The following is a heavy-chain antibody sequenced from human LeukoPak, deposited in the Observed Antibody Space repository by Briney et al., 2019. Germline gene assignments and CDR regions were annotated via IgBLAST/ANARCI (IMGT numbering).Heavy chain of an antibody. V-gene: IGHV3-23*01. J-gene: IGHJ5*02. Sequence: GGSLRLSCAASGFTFSNYWMSWVRQAPGKGLEWVSGFSGSGSSTFYADSVKGRFTISRDNSKNKLYLQMNSLRAEDTAVYYCAKGNAFDPWGQGTLVTVSS. CDR2: FSGSGSST. CDR1: GFTFSNYW. CDR3: AKGNAFDP.